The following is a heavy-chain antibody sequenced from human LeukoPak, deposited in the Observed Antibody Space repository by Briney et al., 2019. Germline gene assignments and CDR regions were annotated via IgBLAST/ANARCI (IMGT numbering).Heavy chain of an antibody. J-gene: IGHJ4*02. CDR2: ISWDGGRT. CDR1: GFTFDDYS. CDR3: AKDGKNYFDY. V-gene: IGHV3-43D*03. Sequence: GGSLRLSCAASGFTFDDYSMHWVRQAPGKGLEWVSLISWDGGRTYYADSVKGRFTISRDNSKNSLYLQMNSLRAEDTALYYCAKDGKNYFDYWGQGTLVTVSS.